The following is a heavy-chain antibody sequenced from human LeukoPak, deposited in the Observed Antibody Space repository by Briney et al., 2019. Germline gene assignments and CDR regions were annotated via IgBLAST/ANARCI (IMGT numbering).Heavy chain of an antibody. CDR2: LNQDGSEK. CDR3: ARPMNTGGSGSHYRPLDY. CDR1: GFAFSSYW. Sequence: GGSLRLSCAASGFAFSSYWMSWVRQAPGKGLEWVANLNQDGSEKYYVDSVKGRFTISRDNAQNSLYLQMNSLRAEDTAVYYCARPMNTGGSGSHYRPLDYWGQGTLVTVSS. J-gene: IGHJ4*02. V-gene: IGHV3-7*01. D-gene: IGHD3-10*01.